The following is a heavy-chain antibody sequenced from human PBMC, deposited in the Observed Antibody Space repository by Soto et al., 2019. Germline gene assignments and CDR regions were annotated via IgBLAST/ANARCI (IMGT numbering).Heavy chain of an antibody. D-gene: IGHD5-18*01. CDR3: ARGEDTAMVVGNRHYYYYGMDV. V-gene: IGHV3-23*01. Sequence: QPGGSLRLSCAASGFTFTNFAMSWVRQAPGKGLEWVSAISGSGGSTYYADSVKGRFTISRDNAKNSLYLQMNSLRDEDTAVYYCARGEDTAMVVGNRHYYYYGMDVWGQGTTVTVSS. CDR2: ISGSGGST. CDR1: GFTFTNFA. J-gene: IGHJ6*02.